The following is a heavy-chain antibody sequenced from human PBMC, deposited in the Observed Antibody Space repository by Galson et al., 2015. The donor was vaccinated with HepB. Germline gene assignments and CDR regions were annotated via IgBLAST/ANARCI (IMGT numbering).Heavy chain of an antibody. CDR2: TYYRSKWRN. CDR1: GDSVSSNSAA. V-gene: IGHV6-1*01. Sequence: CAISGDSVSSNSAAWNWIRQSPSRGLEWLGRTYYRSKWRNDFAPSVKSRITINPDTSKNQFSLQLNSVTPDDTAVYYCARSTLRRDVWLPDCWGQGTLVTFSS. D-gene: IGHD5-18*01. CDR3: ARSTLRRDVWLPDC. J-gene: IGHJ4*02.